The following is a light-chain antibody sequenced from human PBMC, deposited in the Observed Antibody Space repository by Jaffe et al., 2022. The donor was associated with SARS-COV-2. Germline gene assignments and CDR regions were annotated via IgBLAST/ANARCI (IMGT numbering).Light chain of an antibody. Sequence: EIVLTQSPGTLSLSPGERATLSCRASQSVSSSYLAWYQQKPGQAPRLLIYGASSRATGIPDRFGGSGSGTDFTLTISRLEPEDFAVYYCQHYGSSSGTFGQGTKVEI. CDR3: QHYGSSSGT. CDR2: GAS. V-gene: IGKV3-20*01. CDR1: QSVSSSY. J-gene: IGKJ1*01.